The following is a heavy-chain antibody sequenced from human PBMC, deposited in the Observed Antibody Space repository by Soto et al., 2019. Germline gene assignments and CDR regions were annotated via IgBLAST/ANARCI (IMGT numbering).Heavy chain of an antibody. CDR3: ARGRVATGYDY. V-gene: IGHV1-18*01. J-gene: IGHJ4*02. CDR1: GYTFYSHD. CDR2: ISNKNGNT. D-gene: IGHD5-12*01. Sequence: QVQLVQSGAEVKEPGASVKVSCKASGYTFYSHDITWVRQAPGQGLEWVGWISNKNGNTNYARKVQGRVTLTTDTSTGTAYMELRTLTSDDTAVYYCARGRVATGYDYWGQGALVAVSS.